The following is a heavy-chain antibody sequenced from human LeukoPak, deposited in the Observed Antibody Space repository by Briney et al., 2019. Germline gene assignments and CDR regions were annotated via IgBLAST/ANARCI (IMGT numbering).Heavy chain of an antibody. CDR3: AKDLSGWFSEVLGCDY. Sequence: QPGGSLRLSCAASGFTFSSYGMHWVRQAPGKGLEWVAVIWYDGSNKYYADSVKGRFTISRDNSKNTLYLQMNSLRAEDTAVYYRAKDLSGWFSEVLGCDYWLQRTLVTVSS. J-gene: IGHJ4*02. CDR2: IWYDGSNK. V-gene: IGHV3-33*06. D-gene: IGHD6-19*01. CDR1: GFTFSSYG.